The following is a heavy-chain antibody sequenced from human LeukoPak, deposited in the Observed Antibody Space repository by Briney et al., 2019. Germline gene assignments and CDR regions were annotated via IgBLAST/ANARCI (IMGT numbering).Heavy chain of an antibody. CDR2: MSFDGSDK. CDR1: GFTFSNYA. J-gene: IGHJ5*02. CDR3: ARDQPGTYTLSST. V-gene: IGHV3-30-3*01. D-gene: IGHD6-19*01. Sequence: QPGGSLRLTCAASGFTFSNYAMHWVRQAPGKGLEWVAFMSFDGSDKYYADSVKGRFTISRDNSKNTLYLQMNSLRFEDTAVYYCARDQPGTYTLSSTWGQGTLVTVSS.